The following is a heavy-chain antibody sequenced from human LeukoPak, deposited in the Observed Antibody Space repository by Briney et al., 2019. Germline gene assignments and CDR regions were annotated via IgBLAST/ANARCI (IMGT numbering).Heavy chain of an antibody. Sequence: PGGSLRLSCAASGFTFSSYEMNWVRQAPGKGLEWVSYISSSGSTIHYADSVKGRFTISRDNAKNSLYLQMNSLRAEDTAVYYCARVGGLLWFGNFDYWGQGTLVTVSS. CDR2: ISSSGSTI. D-gene: IGHD3-10*01. J-gene: IGHJ4*02. CDR3: ARVGGLLWFGNFDY. V-gene: IGHV3-48*03. CDR1: GFTFSSYE.